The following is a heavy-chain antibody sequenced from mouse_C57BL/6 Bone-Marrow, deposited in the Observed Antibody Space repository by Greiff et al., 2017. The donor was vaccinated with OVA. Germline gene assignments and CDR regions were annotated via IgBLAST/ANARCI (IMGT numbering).Heavy chain of an antibody. CDR3: ARDEDGCYASYLDY. V-gene: IGHV1-82*01. J-gene: IGHJ2*01. CDR2: LNPGDGDT. Sequence: VQLQQSGPELVKPGASVKISCKASGYAFSSYWMNWVKQRPGKGLEWIGRLNPGDGDTNSNGKFKGKATLTADKSSSTAYMQLSDLTSENSAVYFCARDEDGCYASYLDYWGQGTTLTVSS. D-gene: IGHD2-3*01. CDR1: GYAFSSYW.